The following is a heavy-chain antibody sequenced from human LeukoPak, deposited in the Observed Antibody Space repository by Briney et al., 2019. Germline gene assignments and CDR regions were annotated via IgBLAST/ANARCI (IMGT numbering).Heavy chain of an antibody. CDR2: ISGSGGTI. J-gene: IGHJ4*02. CDR3: ARDPVGPLSGDSRAIEY. D-gene: IGHD1-26*01. CDR1: AFTFSIYA. V-gene: IGHV3-23*01. Sequence: GGSLRLSCAASAFTFSIYAMSWVRQAPGKGLEWVSIISGSGGTIYYADSVQGRFTISRDNSKNTLYLQMNSLRVEDTAVYYCARDPVGPLSGDSRAIEYWGQGTVVTVSS.